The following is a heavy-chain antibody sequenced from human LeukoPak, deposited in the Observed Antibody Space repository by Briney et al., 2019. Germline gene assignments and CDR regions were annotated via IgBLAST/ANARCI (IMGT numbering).Heavy chain of an antibody. D-gene: IGHD2-2*01. J-gene: IGHJ5*02. Sequence: SETLSLTCTVSGGSISSGGYYWSWIRQHPGKGLEWIGYIYYSGSTYYNPSLKSRVTISVDTSKNQFSLKLSSVTAADTAVYYCAGRGIVVVPASSFDPWGQGTLVTVSS. V-gene: IGHV4-31*03. CDR3: AGRGIVVVPASSFDP. CDR2: IYYSGST. CDR1: GGSISSGGYY.